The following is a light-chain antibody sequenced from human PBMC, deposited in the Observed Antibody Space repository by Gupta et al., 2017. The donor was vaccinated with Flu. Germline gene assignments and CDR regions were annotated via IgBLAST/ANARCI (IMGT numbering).Light chain of an antibody. CDR3: QSYDSSLIGYV. Sequence: QSVLTQQPSVSGAPGQRVTISCTGSSSNIGTVYEVHWYQQLPGTAPKLLIYGNNNRPSGVPDRFSGSKSGTSASLAITGLQAEDEADYYCQSYDSSLIGYVFGTGTKVTVL. CDR2: GNN. V-gene: IGLV1-40*01. J-gene: IGLJ1*01. CDR1: SSNIGTVYE.